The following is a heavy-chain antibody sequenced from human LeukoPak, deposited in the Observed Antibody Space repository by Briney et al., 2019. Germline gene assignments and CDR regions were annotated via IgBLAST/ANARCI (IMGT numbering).Heavy chain of an antibody. D-gene: IGHD3-22*01. Sequence: PSETLSLTCAVSGGSISSGGYSWSWIRQPPGKGLEWIGYIYHSGSTYYNPSLKSRVTISVDTSKNQFSLKLSSVTAADTAVYYCASYYYDSSGYYSVYWGQGTLVTVSS. CDR2: IYHSGST. CDR1: GGSISSGGYS. V-gene: IGHV4-30-2*01. CDR3: ASYYYDSSGYYSVY. J-gene: IGHJ4*02.